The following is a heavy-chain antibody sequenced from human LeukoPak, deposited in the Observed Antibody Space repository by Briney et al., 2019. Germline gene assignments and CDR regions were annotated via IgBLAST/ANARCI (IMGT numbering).Heavy chain of an antibody. D-gene: IGHD6-6*01. CDR1: GFTFSSYA. J-gene: IGHJ6*03. V-gene: IGHV3-48*04. CDR3: ARDPSSSSFYYYMDV. CDR2: ISSSSSTI. Sequence: GGSLRLSCAASGFTFSSYAMSWVRQAPGKGLEWVSYISSSSSTIYYADSVKGRFTISRDNAKNSLYLQMNSLRAEDTAVYYCARDPSSSSFYYYMDVWGKGTTVTVSS.